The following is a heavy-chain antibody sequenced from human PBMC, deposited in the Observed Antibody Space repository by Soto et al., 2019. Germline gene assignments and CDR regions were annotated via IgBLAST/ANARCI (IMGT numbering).Heavy chain of an antibody. Sequence: PGGSLRLSCAGSGFTFGDSYMSWIRQAPGKGLEWLSYISPGSRYPAYADSVKGRFTISRDNTKRSLYLQMMSLTAEDTAIYYCVRGGGGGLFDPWGQGTMVTVSS. D-gene: IGHD2-15*01. J-gene: IGHJ5*02. V-gene: IGHV3-11*06. CDR2: ISPGSRYP. CDR3: VRGGGGGLFDP. CDR1: GFTFGDSY.